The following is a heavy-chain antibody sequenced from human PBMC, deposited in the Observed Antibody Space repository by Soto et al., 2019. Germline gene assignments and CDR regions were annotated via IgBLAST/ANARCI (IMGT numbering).Heavy chain of an antibody. J-gene: IGHJ5*02. CDR2: INAGNGNT. D-gene: IGHD1-26*01. CDR1: GYTFTSYA. V-gene: IGHV1-3*05. Sequence: QVQLVKSGAEEKKPGASVKVSCKSSGYTFTSYAMHWVRQAPGQRLEWMGWINAGNGNTKYSQKFQGRVTITRDTSASTADMELRSMRSEDTAVYYCASGTPVWFDPWGQGTLVTVSS. CDR3: ASGTPVWFDP.